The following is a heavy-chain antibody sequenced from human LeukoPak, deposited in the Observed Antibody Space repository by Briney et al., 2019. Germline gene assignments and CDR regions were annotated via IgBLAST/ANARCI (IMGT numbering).Heavy chain of an antibody. J-gene: IGHJ4*02. V-gene: IGHV3-7*03. Sequence: GGSLRLSCAASGFTFSLYWMSWVRQAPGKGLEWVANIKHDGSEKYYVDSVKGRFTISRDNPKSTLYLQMNSLRAEGTAVYFCAKRGVVIRVILVGFHKEAYYFDSWGQGALVTVSS. CDR1: GFTFSLYW. CDR3: AKRGVVIRVILVGFHKEAYYFDS. CDR2: IKHDGSEK. D-gene: IGHD3-22*01.